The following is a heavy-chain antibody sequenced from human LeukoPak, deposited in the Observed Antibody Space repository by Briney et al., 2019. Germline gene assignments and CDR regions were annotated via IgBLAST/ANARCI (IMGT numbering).Heavy chain of an antibody. J-gene: IGHJ4*02. V-gene: IGHV4-39*01. D-gene: IGHD3-9*01. CDR3: ARGGSDYDILTGYSPAFDY. Sequence: PSETLSLTCTVSGGSMSSSSYYWGWIRQPPGKGLEWIGSIYYSGSTYYNPSLKSRVTISVDTSKNQFSLKLSSVTAADTAVYYCARGGSDYDILTGYSPAFDYWGQGTLVTVSS. CDR2: IYYSGST. CDR1: GGSMSSSSYY.